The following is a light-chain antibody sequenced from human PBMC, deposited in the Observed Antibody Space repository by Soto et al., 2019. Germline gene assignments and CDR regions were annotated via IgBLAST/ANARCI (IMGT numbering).Light chain of an antibody. J-gene: IGKJ2*01. CDR3: QESYRTPRT. Sequence: DIQMTQSPSSLSASVGDRVTITCRASQTINAYLNWYQQKPGKAPKLLIYAASSLQSGVPSRFSGSGSGTDFTLTISSLQPEDFATYYCQESYRTPRTFGQGTRREI. CDR2: AAS. V-gene: IGKV1-39*01. CDR1: QTINAY.